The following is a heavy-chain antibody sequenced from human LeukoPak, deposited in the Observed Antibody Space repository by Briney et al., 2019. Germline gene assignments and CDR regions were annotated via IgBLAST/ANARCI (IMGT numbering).Heavy chain of an antibody. V-gene: IGHV4-38-2*02. J-gene: IGHJ4*02. D-gene: IGHD3/OR15-3a*01. Sequence: SETLSLTCTVSGGSISSYYWGWIRQPPGKGLEWIGTISHTGSTYYNPSLKSRVTISVDTSMNQFSLKLSSVTAADTAVYYCARNFWTYYFDYWGQGTLVTVSS. CDR1: GGSISSYY. CDR3: ARNFWTYYFDY. CDR2: ISHTGST.